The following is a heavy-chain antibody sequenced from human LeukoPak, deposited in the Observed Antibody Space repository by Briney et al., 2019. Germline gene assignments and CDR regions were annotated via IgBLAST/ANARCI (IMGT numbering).Heavy chain of an antibody. V-gene: IGHV3-23*01. CDR2: ISGSGGST. CDR1: GFTFSSYA. Sequence: GGSLRLSCAASGFTFSSYAMSWVRQAPGKGLEWVSAISGSGGSTFYADSVKGRFTISRDNSKNTLFLQMNSLRAEDTAVYYCAKGSCASTTCYSRFENWGQGTQVTVSS. J-gene: IGHJ4*02. CDR3: AKGSCASTTCYSRFEN. D-gene: IGHD2-2*01.